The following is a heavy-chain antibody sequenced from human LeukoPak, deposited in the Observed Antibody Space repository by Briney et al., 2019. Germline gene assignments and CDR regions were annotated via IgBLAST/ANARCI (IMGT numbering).Heavy chain of an antibody. Sequence: SETLSLTCTVSGGSINSSAYYWSWIRQPPGKGLEWIGYIYYSGSTYYNPSLKSRVTISVDTSKNQFSLKLSSVTAADTAVYYCARVFTVTTPRYYYYMDVWGKGTTVTVSS. D-gene: IGHD4-17*01. CDR3: ARVFTVTTPRYYYYMDV. CDR1: GGSINSSAYY. CDR2: IYYSGST. V-gene: IGHV4-30-4*02. J-gene: IGHJ6*03.